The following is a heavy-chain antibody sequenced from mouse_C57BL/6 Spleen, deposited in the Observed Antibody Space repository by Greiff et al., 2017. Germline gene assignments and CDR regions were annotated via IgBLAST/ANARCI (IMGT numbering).Heavy chain of an antibody. J-gene: IGHJ2*01. CDR2: INPNNGDT. Sequence: VQLQQSGPELVKPGASVKISCKASGYTFTDYYMNWVKQSHGKSLEWIGEINPNNGDTSYNQKFKGKATLTVDKSSSTAYMELRSLTSEDSAVYYCAKELSHYLDYWGQGTTLTVSS. V-gene: IGHV1-26*01. CDR3: AKELSHYLDY. CDR1: GYTFTDYY. D-gene: IGHD1-3*01.